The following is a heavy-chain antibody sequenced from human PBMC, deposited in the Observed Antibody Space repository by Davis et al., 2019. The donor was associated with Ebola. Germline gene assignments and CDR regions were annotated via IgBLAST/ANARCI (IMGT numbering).Heavy chain of an antibody. V-gene: IGHV3-23*01. Sequence: GESPKISCAASGFTFSSYAMSWVRQAPGKGLEWVSTLSGTGGGSTYSADSVKGRFTISRDNAKNALYLQMNSLRDEDTAVYYCARDGVGATPGDAFDIWGQGTMVTVSS. CDR3: ARDGVGATPGDAFDI. J-gene: IGHJ3*02. CDR2: LSGTGGGST. D-gene: IGHD1-26*01. CDR1: GFTFSSYA.